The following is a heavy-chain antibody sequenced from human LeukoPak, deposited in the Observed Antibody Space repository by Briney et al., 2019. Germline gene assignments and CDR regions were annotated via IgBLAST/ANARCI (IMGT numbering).Heavy chain of an antibody. J-gene: IGHJ4*02. CDR3: ARRAGGYSHPYDY. CDR1: GFTFGNYW. CDR2: IYSGGST. D-gene: IGHD4-23*01. Sequence: GGSLRLSCAASGFTFGNYWMSWVRQAPGKGLEWVSLIYSGGSTYYADSVKGRFTTSRDNSKNTLYLQMNSLRAEDTAVYYCARRAGGYSHPYDYWGQGTLVTVSS. V-gene: IGHV3-53*01.